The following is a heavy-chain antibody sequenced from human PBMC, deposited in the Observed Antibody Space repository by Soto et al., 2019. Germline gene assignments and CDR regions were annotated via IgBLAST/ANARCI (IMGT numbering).Heavy chain of an antibody. CDR2: IYSGGST. D-gene: IGHD6-19*01. Sequence: GGSLRLSCAASGFTVSSNYMSWVRQAPGKGLEWVSVIYSGGSTYYADSVKGRFTISRDNSKNTLYLQMNSLRAEDTAVYYCARDGPMAGSYYYYYYGMDVWGKGTTVTVSS. CDR3: ARDGPMAGSYYYYYYGMDV. CDR1: GFTVSSNY. V-gene: IGHV3-53*01. J-gene: IGHJ6*04.